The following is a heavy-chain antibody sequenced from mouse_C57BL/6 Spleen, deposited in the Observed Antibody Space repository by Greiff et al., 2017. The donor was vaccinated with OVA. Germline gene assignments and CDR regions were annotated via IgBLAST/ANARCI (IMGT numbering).Heavy chain of an antibody. CDR3: AKEPPGGNAMDY. D-gene: IGHD6-1*01. CDR1: GYSFTDYN. Sequence: VHVKQSGPELVKPGASVKISCKASGYSFTDYNMNWVKQSNGKSLEWIGVINPNYGTTSYNQKFKGKATLTVDQSSSTAYMQLNILTSEDSAVYYGAKEPPGGNAMDYWGQGTSVTVSS. V-gene: IGHV1-39*01. J-gene: IGHJ4*01. CDR2: INPNYGTT.